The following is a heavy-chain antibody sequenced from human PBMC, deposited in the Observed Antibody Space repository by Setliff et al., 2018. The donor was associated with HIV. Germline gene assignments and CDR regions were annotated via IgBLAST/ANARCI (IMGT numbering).Heavy chain of an antibody. CDR2: IYDGGAT. CDR1: GFTFRNYK. J-gene: IGHJ4*02. D-gene: IGHD6-6*01. Sequence: GGSLRLSCAASGFTFRNYKFNWVRQAPGKGLEWVSVIYDGGATYYGDSVKGRFTISRDNSKNTLHLQMNSLRAEDTAVYYCARLPQDVRSSIDFWGQGTLVTVSS. CDR3: ARLPQDVRSSIDF. V-gene: IGHV3-66*04.